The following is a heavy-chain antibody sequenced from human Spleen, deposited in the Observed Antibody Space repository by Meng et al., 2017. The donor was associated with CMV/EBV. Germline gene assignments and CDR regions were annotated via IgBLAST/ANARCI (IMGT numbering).Heavy chain of an antibody. CDR1: GFPFSNYE. CDR3: GRGRYYDFWNGYPNWFDP. V-gene: IGHV3-48*03. Sequence: GGSLRLSCAASGFPFSNYEMNWVRQAPGKGLEWISYIRSSGNTIYYADSVKGRFTISRDNAKNSLYLQMNSLRAEDTAVYYCGRGRYYDFWNGYPNWFDPWGQGTLVTVSS. CDR2: IRSSGNTI. D-gene: IGHD3-3*01. J-gene: IGHJ5*02.